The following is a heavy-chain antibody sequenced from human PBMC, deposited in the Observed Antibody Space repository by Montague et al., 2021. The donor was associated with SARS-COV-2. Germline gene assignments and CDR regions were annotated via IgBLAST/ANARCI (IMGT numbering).Heavy chain of an antibody. Sequence: SETLSLTCAVYGGSFSGYYWTWIRQPPGKGLEWIGENNYSGSTNYNPSLKSRVTMSVDMSKNQFSLKLRSVTAADTALYYCARDRPRSYYYGSGTYTWGGYGMDVWGQGTTVTVSS. J-gene: IGHJ6*02. CDR1: GGSFSGYY. CDR3: ARDRPRSYYYGSGTYTWGGYGMDV. V-gene: IGHV4-34*01. CDR2: NNYSGST. D-gene: IGHD3-10*01.